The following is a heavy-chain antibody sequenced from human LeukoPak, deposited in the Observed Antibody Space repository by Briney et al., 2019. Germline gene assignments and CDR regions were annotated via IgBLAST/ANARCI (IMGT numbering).Heavy chain of an antibody. V-gene: IGHV3-11*06. J-gene: IGHJ4*02. CDR1: GFTFSDYY. CDR3: ARVSSIAAAGTTDY. CDR2: ISSSSTDT. D-gene: IGHD6-13*01. Sequence: PGGSLRLSCAASGFTFSDYYMSWIRQAPGMGLEWVSYISSSSTDTNYADSVKGRFTISRDNAKNSLYLQMNSLRAEDTAVYYCARVSSIAAAGTTDYWAQGTLVTVSS.